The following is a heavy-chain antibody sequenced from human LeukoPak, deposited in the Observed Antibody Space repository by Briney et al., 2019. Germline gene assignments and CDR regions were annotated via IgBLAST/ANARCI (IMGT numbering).Heavy chain of an antibody. CDR3: ARGDTAMVIVS. Sequence: SETLSLTCTVSGGSISGNLWSWIRQPAGKGLEWIGRIYPSGTTNYNPSLKSRVTMSVDTSKNRFSLRLSSVTAADTAVYYCARGDTAMVIVSWGQGTLVTVSS. J-gene: IGHJ5*02. D-gene: IGHD5-18*01. CDR1: GGSISGNL. CDR2: IYPSGTT. V-gene: IGHV4-4*07.